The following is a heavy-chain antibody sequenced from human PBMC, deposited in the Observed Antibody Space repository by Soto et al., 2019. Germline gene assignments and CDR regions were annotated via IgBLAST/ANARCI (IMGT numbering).Heavy chain of an antibody. V-gene: IGHV3-33*01. CDR1: GFTFSSYG. J-gene: IGHJ6*02. Sequence: GGSLRLSCAASGFTFSSYGMHWVRQAPGKGLEWVAVIWYDGSNKYYADSVKGRFTISRDNSKNTLYLQMNSLRAEDTAVYYCASEWLRQDYYYYGMDIWGQGTTVTVSS. D-gene: IGHD5-12*01. CDR3: ASEWLRQDYYYYGMDI. CDR2: IWYDGSNK.